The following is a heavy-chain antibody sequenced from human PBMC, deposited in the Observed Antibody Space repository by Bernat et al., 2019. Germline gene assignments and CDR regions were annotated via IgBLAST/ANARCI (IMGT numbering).Heavy chain of an antibody. CDR1: GGSISSGGYY. Sequence: QVQLQESGPGLVKPSQTLSLTCTVSGGSISSGGYYWSWIRQHPGKGLEWIGYIYYSGSTYYNPSLKSRVTISVDTSNNQFSLRLSSVTTAGTAVYYSARDYSGSGYYGDFDYWGQGTLVTVSS. CDR2: IYYSGST. CDR3: ARDYSGSGYYGDFDY. D-gene: IGHD3-3*01. V-gene: IGHV4-31*03. J-gene: IGHJ4*02.